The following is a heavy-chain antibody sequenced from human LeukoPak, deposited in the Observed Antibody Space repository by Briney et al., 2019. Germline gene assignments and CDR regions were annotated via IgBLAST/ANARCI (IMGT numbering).Heavy chain of an antibody. J-gene: IGHJ5*02. V-gene: IGHV4-39*01. D-gene: IGHD3-10*01. CDR2: IYYSGST. CDR1: GGSISSSSYY. CDR3: ARGITMVRGVINP. Sequence: PSETLSLTCTVSGGSISSSSYYWGWIRQPPGKGLEWIGSIYYSGSTYYNPSLKSRVTISVDTSKNQFSLKLSSVTAADTAVYYCARGITMVRGVINPWGQGTLVTVSS.